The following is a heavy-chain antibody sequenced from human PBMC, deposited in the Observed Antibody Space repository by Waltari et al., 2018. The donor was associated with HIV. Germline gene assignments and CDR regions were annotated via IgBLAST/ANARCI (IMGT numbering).Heavy chain of an antibody. Sequence: QVQLHQWGAGLLKPSETLSLNCGVYGGSFRGHSWTWIRHPPGQGLEWIGEVNHSGSTNYNPSLKSRVTMSSDTSKTQFSLKLTSVTAADTAVYYCATGMSSGKSVDYWGQGTLVTVSS. CDR3: ATGMSSGKSVDY. CDR2: VNHSGST. V-gene: IGHV4-34*01. D-gene: IGHD3-10*01. CDR1: GGSFRGHS. J-gene: IGHJ4*02.